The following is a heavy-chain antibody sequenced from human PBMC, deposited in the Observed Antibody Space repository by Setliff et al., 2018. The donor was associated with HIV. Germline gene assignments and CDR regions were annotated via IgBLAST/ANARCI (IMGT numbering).Heavy chain of an antibody. Sequence: ASVKVSCKSSGYTFTAYYLHWVRQAPGQGLEWMGWINPNSGDTAYAQKLEGRVTMTIDTSTSTAYMELRSLRSDDTAVYYCARGKRWLQPYYLDYWGQGTLVTVSS. D-gene: IGHD5-18*01. V-gene: IGHV1-2*02. CDR1: GYTFTAYY. J-gene: IGHJ4*02. CDR2: INPNSGDT. CDR3: ARGKRWLQPYYLDY.